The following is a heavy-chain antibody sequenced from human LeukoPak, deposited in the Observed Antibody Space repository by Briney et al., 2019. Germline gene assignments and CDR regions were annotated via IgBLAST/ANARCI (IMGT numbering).Heavy chain of an antibody. Sequence: SETLSLTCSVSSGSISNSNYYWGWIRQPPGKGLEWIGSIFYSGSTDYNPSLKSRVTISVDTSKNHFSLKLNSVTAADTAVYFCARGGGGWPADYWGQGTLVTVSS. CDR3: ARGGGGWPADY. J-gene: IGHJ4*02. V-gene: IGHV4-39*02. D-gene: IGHD6-19*01. CDR1: SGSISNSNYY. CDR2: IFYSGST.